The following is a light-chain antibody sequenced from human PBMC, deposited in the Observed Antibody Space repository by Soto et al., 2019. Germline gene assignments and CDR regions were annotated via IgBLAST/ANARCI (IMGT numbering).Light chain of an antibody. V-gene: IGLV2-8*01. CDR3: SSYAGITPYV. J-gene: IGLJ1*01. CDR1: SSDVGGYTY. Sequence: QSVLTQPPSASWSPGQSVTISCTGTSSDVGGYTYVSWYQQHPGKAPKLMIYEVSKRPSGVPDRFSGSKPGNTASLTVSGLQAEDEADYYCSSYAGITPYVFGTGTKVTVL. CDR2: EVS.